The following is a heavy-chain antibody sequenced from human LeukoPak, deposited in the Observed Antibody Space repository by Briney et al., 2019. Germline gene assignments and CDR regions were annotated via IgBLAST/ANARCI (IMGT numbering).Heavy chain of an antibody. CDR3: ARRYYPSGFDP. D-gene: IGHD3-10*01. CDR1: GDSISSYY. Sequence: SETLSLTCTVSGDSISSYYWSWIRQPPGKGLEWIGYIYYSGSTNYNPSLKSRVTIAVDTSKNQFSLKLSSVTAADTAVYYCARRYYPSGFDPWGQGTLVTVSS. CDR2: IYYSGST. V-gene: IGHV4-59*01. J-gene: IGHJ5*02.